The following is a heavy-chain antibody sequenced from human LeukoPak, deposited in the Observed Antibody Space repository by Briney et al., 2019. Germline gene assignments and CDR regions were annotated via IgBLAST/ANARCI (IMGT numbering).Heavy chain of an antibody. CDR2: INPNSGGT. D-gene: IGHD4-11*01. V-gene: IGHV1-2*02. Sequence: GASAKVSCKASGYTFTGYYMHWVRQAPGQGLEWMGWINPNSGGTNYAQKFQGRVTMTRDTSISTAYMELSRLRSDDTAVYYCARGVQLQVYYYYGMDVWGQGTTVTVSS. CDR1: GYTFTGYY. J-gene: IGHJ6*02. CDR3: ARGVQLQVYYYYGMDV.